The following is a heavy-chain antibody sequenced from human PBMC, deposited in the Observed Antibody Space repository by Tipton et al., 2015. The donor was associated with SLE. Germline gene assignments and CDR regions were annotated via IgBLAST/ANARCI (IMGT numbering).Heavy chain of an antibody. Sequence: QLVQSGAEVKKPGASVKVSCKASGYTFTDYYMHWVRQAPGQGHEWMGRINPNSGDTRFAQKFQDRISMTRDTSINTAYMELSRLTSDDTAVYYCARDRDLWSGNDPFDIWGQGTMVTVSS. D-gene: IGHD3-3*01. CDR3: ARDRDLWSGNDPFDI. CDR1: GYTFTDYY. V-gene: IGHV1-2*06. J-gene: IGHJ3*02. CDR2: INPNSGDT.